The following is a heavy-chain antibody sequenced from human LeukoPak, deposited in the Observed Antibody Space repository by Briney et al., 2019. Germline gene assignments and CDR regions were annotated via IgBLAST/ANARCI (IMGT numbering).Heavy chain of an antibody. V-gene: IGHV3-30-3*01. CDR1: GFTFSSYA. CDR2: ISYDGSNK. Sequence: PGRSLRLSCAASGFTFSSYAMHWVRQAPGKGLEWVAVISYDGSNKYYADSVKGRFTISRDNSKNTLHLQMNSLRAEDTAVYYCARDGSRAPETYYYGSGSYYKQAPYFDYWGQGTLVTVSS. J-gene: IGHJ4*02. D-gene: IGHD3-10*01. CDR3: ARDGSRAPETYYYGSGSYYKQAPYFDY.